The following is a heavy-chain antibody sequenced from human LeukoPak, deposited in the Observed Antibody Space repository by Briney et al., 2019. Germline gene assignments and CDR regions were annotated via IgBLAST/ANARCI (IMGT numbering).Heavy chain of an antibody. V-gene: IGHV3-48*03. CDR1: GFTFSNYE. Sequence: PGGSLRLYCAASGFTFSNYEMNWVRQAPGKGLEWVSYISSSGSTIYYLDSVKGRFIISRDNAKNSLFLQMNSLKADDTAIYYCARGPSSGWFATYYFEYWGQGTLVTVSS. J-gene: IGHJ4*02. CDR3: ARGPSSGWFATYYFEY. D-gene: IGHD6-19*01. CDR2: ISSSGSTI.